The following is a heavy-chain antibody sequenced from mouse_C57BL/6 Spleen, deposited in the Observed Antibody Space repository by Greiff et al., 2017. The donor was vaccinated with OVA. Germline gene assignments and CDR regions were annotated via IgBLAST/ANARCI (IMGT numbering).Heavy chain of an antibody. CDR2: ISSGSSTI. D-gene: IGHD2-4*01. CDR1: GFTFSDYG. CDR3: ARPYDYDGYFDV. Sequence: VQLKESGGGLVKPGGSLKLSCAASGFTFSDYGMHWVRQAPEKGLEWVAYISSGSSTIYYADTVKGRFTISRDNAKNTLFLQMTSLRSEDTAMYYCARPYDYDGYFDVWGTGTTVTVSS. V-gene: IGHV5-17*01. J-gene: IGHJ1*03.